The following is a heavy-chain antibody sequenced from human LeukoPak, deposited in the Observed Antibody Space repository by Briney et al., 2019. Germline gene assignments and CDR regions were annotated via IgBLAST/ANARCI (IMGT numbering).Heavy chain of an antibody. CDR1: GFAFADYA. CDR3: STWAFYHGLDV. CDR2: IHADGGRT. D-gene: IGHD2/OR15-2a*01. J-gene: IGHJ6*02. Sequence: SGGSLRLSCAASGFAFADYAMHWVRQIPGRGLECVAHIHADGGRTFCADSVKGRFTVSRDNGKNSLFLQMDSLTSDDTALYYCSTWAFYHGLDVWGQGATVIISS. V-gene: IGHV3-43*02.